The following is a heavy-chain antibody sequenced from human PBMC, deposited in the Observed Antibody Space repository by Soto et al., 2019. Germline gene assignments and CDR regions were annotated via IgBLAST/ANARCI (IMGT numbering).Heavy chain of an antibody. CDR1: GYSFTSYD. J-gene: IGHJ6*03. CDR3: ARGGFIVPHMDV. CDR2: MNPNSANT. Sequence: QVQLVQSGAEVTKPGASLKVSCKASGYSFTSYDMNWVRQVPGQGPEWMGWMNPNSANTGYAQKFQGRITMCWDMSTRKAYMELRSLTSEDTAVYYCARGGFIVPHMDVWGRGTTITVSS. V-gene: IGHV1-8*01. D-gene: IGHD3-16*02.